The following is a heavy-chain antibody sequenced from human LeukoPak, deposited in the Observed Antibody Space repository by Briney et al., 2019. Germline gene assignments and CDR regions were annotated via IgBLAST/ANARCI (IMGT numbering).Heavy chain of an antibody. D-gene: IGHD3-3*01. CDR1: GGSISSYY. V-gene: IGHV4-59*01. Sequence: KSSETLSLTCTVSGGSISSYYWSWIRQPPGKGLEWIGYIYYSGSTNYNPSLKSRVTISVDTSKNQFSLKLSSVTAADTAVYYCARDGYYDFWSGRGAFDIWGQGTMVTVSS. CDR2: IYYSGST. J-gene: IGHJ3*02. CDR3: ARDGYYDFWSGRGAFDI.